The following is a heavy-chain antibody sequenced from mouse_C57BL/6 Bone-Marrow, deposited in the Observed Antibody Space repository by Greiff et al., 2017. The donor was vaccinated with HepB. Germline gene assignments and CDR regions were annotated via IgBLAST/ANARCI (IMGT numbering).Heavy chain of an antibody. J-gene: IGHJ1*03. Sequence: EVQRVESGGGLVQPGGSLKLSCAASGFTFSDYGMAWVRQAPRKGPEWVAFISNLAYSIYYADTVTGRFTIYRENAKNTLYLEMSSLRSEDTAMYYCARRGDDGYYWYFDVWGTGTTVTVSS. V-gene: IGHV5-15*01. CDR3: ARRGDDGYYWYFDV. D-gene: IGHD2-3*01. CDR2: ISNLAYSI. CDR1: GFTFSDYG.